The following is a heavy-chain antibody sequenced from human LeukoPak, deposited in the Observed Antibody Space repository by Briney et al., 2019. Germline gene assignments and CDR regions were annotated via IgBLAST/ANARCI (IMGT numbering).Heavy chain of an antibody. D-gene: IGHD6-13*01. Sequence: SETLSLTCTVSGGSISSYYWSWIRQPPGKGLEWIGYIYYSGSTNYNPSLKSRVTISLDTSKNQFSLKLSSVTAADTAVYYCAREPIKGSSWYYFDSWGQGTLVTVSS. CDR2: IYYSGST. J-gene: IGHJ4*02. CDR1: GGSISSYY. V-gene: IGHV4-59*01. CDR3: AREPIKGSSWYYFDS.